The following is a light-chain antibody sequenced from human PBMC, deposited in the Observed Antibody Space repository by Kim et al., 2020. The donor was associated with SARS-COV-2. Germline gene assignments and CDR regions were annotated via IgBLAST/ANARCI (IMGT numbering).Light chain of an antibody. CDR3: SSWASTTSYV. Sequence: GQSITISCTGTQLDVGGFNYVSWYQQHPGKAPKLMIYDVHNRPTGVSDRFSGSKSGNTASLTISGLQSEDEADYYCSSWASTTSYVFGTGTKVTVL. J-gene: IGLJ1*01. CDR1: QLDVGGFNY. V-gene: IGLV2-14*03. CDR2: DVH.